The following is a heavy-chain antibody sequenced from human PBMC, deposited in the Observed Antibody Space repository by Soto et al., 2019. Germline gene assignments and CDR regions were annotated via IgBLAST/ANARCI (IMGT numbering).Heavy chain of an antibody. J-gene: IGHJ4*02. CDR3: ARQDHDYGDFFDY. CDR2: IYYSGST. CDR1: GGSISSSSCY. V-gene: IGHV4-39*01. Sequence: SETLSLTCTVSGGSISSSSCYWGWIRQPPGKGLEWIGSIYYSGSTYYNPSLKSRVTISVDTSKNQFSLKLSSVTAADTAVYYCARQDHDYGDFFDYWGQGTLVTVS. D-gene: IGHD4-17*01.